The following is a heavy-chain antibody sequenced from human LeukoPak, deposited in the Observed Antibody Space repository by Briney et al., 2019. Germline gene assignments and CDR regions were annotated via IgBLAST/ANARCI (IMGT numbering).Heavy chain of an antibody. J-gene: IGHJ4*02. V-gene: IGHV4-34*01. CDR3: AGAQWLVRGGVDY. CDR1: GGSFSGYY. D-gene: IGHD6-19*01. CDR2: INHSGST. Sequence: PSETLSLTCAVYGGSFSGYYWSWIRQPPGKGLEWIGEINHSGSTNYNPSLKSRVTISVDTSKNQFSLKLSSVTAADTAVYYCAGAQWLVRGGVDYWGQGTLVTVSS.